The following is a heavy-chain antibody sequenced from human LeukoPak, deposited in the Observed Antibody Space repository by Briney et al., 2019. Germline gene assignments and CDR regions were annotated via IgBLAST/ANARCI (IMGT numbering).Heavy chain of an antibody. V-gene: IGHV4-59*01. Sequence: SETLSLTCTVSGGSISSYYWSWIRQPPGKGLEWIGYIYYSGSTNYNPSLKSRVTISVDTSKNQFSLKLSSVTAADTAVYYCARYNWNFDAFDIWGQGTMVTVSS. CDR1: GGSISSYY. J-gene: IGHJ3*02. CDR3: ARYNWNFDAFDI. D-gene: IGHD1-7*01. CDR2: IYYSGST.